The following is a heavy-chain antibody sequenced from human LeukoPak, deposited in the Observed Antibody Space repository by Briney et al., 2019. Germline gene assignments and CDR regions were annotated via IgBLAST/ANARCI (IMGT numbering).Heavy chain of an antibody. CDR2: IYYSGST. CDR1: GGSINSYY. J-gene: IGHJ4*02. D-gene: IGHD3-16*02. Sequence: SETLSLTCTVSGGSINSYYWSWIRQPPGKGLEWIGYIYYSGSTNYNPSLKSRVTISVDTSKNQFSLKLSSVTAADTAVYYCARVAWGTYRRQYYFDYWGQGTLVTVSS. V-gene: IGHV4-59*08. CDR3: ARVAWGTYRRQYYFDY.